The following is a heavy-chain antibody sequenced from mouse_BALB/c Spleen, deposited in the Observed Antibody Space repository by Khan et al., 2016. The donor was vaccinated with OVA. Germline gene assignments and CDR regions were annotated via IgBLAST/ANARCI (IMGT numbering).Heavy chain of an antibody. V-gene: IGHV5-6*01. D-gene: IGHD4-1*01. J-gene: IGHJ3*01. Sequence: EVELVESGGDLMKPGGSLKLSCAASGFTFSTYGMSWVRQTPDKRLEWVATINSDGYYTYYPDSVQGRFTISRNNAKNTLYLQMSSLKSEDTAMYYCASHLTGSFAYGGQGTLVTGSA. CDR2: INSDGYYT. CDR1: GFTFSTYG. CDR3: ASHLTGSFAY.